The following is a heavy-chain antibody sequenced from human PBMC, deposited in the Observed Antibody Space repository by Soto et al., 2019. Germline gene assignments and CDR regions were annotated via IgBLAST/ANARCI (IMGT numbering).Heavy chain of an antibody. Sequence: QVQLLQSGAEVKKPGDSVKVSCKASGYTFTGYFMHWVRQAPGQGLEWMGWINPYSGGADYAQSFQGRVTMTRDTSISTVYMELSRLRFDDTAVYYCARVIRGAYYNSPLDTWGQGTVVTVSS. J-gene: IGHJ5*02. CDR1: GYTFTGYF. V-gene: IGHV1-2*02. D-gene: IGHD3-10*01. CDR3: ARVIRGAYYNSPLDT. CDR2: INPYSGGA.